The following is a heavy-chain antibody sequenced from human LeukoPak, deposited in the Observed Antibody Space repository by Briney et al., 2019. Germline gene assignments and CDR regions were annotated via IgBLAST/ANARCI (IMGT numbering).Heavy chain of an antibody. CDR2: ISAYNGNT. V-gene: IGHV1-18*01. CDR1: GYTFPSYG. D-gene: IGHD3/OR15-3a*01. CDR3: ARDRYYGLEVYFDY. Sequence: ASVKVSCKASGYTFPSYGISWVRQAPGQGLEWMGWISAYNGNTNYAQKLQGRVTMTTDTSTSTAYMELRSLRSDDTAVYYCARDRYYGLEVYFDYWGQGTLVTVSS. J-gene: IGHJ4*02.